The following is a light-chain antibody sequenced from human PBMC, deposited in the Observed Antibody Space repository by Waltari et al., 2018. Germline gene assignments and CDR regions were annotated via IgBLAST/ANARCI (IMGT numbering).Light chain of an antibody. CDR1: QSISYY. CDR2: DAS. CDR3: QQTYITPPIT. J-gene: IGKJ5*01. V-gene: IGKV1-39*01. Sequence: DIQMTQSPSSLSASVGDRVTITCRASQSISYYLDWYQQRPGKAPKLLIYDASNLQSGVPSRFSGSGSGTDFTLTISSLQPEDFATYYCQQTYITPPITFGQGTRLDIK.